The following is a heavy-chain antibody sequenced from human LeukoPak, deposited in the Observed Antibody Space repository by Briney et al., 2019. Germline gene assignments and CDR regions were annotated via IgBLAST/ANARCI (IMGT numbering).Heavy chain of an antibody. Sequence: SETLSLTCTVSGGSISRYYWSWIRQPPGKGLEWIGYIYYSGSTNYNPSLKSRVTISVDTSKNQFSLKLSSVTAADTAVYYCARGGGLGAYYYYMDVWGKGTTVTVSS. V-gene: IGHV4-59*01. CDR1: GGSISRYY. J-gene: IGHJ6*03. D-gene: IGHD1-26*01. CDR2: IYYSGST. CDR3: ARGGGLGAYYYYMDV.